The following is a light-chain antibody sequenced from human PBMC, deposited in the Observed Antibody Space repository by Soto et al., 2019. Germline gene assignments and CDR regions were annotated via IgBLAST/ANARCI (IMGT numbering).Light chain of an antibody. V-gene: IGKV1-5*03. CDR2: KAS. Sequence: DIQMTQSPSTLSASVGDRVTTTCRASQSISSWLAWYQQKPGKAPKLLIYKASSLESGVPSRFSGSGSGTEFTLTISSLQPDDFATYYCQQYNSYLAFGQGTKVEIK. J-gene: IGKJ1*01. CDR1: QSISSW. CDR3: QQYNSYLA.